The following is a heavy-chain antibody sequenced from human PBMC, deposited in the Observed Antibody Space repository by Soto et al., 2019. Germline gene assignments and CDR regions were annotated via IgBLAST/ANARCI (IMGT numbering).Heavy chain of an antibody. CDR1: AGSISSDGYY. D-gene: IGHD2-2*01. CDR2: IHYSGTT. Sequence: PSETLSLTCTVSAGSISSDGYYWGWIRQPPGKGPEWIGSIHYSGTTYYKPSLKSRVIISVGTSKNQFSLKLHSVTAADTAVYYCASHLVPAAIGWGGRIKYGMDVWGQGTTVTVSS. V-gene: IGHV4-39*01. CDR3: ASHLVPAAIGWGGRIKYGMDV. J-gene: IGHJ6*02.